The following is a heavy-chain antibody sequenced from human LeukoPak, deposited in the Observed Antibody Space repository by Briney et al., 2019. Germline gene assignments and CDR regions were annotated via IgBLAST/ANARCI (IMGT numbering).Heavy chain of an antibody. CDR2: IYTSGST. Sequence: PSETLSLTCTVSGGSISSGSYYWSWIRQPAGKGLEWIGRIYTSGSTNYNPSLKSRVTISVDTSKNQFSLKLSSVTAADTAVYYCARVRWKETSQGAYCSGGSCSRGVDYWGQGTLVTVSS. CDR3: ARVRWKETSQGAYCSGGSCSRGVDY. V-gene: IGHV4-61*02. CDR1: GGSISSGSYY. D-gene: IGHD2-15*01. J-gene: IGHJ4*02.